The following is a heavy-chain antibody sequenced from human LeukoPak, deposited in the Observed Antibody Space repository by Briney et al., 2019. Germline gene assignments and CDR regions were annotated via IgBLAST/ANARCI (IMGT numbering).Heavy chain of an antibody. CDR2: INDDGSDA. D-gene: IGHD3-9*01. CDR1: GFNFNTYT. J-gene: IGHJ5*02. Sequence: PGGSLRLSCAASGFNFNTYTMNWVRQAPGKGLEWVANINDDGSDANYVDSVKGRFTISRDNSKNTLYLQMNSLRAEDTAVYYCARVPTEDFYDILTGFVDGWGQGTLVTVSS. V-gene: IGHV3-7*01. CDR3: ARVPTEDFYDILTGFVDG.